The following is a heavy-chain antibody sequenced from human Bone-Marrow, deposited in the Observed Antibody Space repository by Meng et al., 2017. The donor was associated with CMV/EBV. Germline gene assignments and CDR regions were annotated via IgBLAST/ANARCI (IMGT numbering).Heavy chain of an antibody. V-gene: IGHV3-23*01. CDR3: AKPLSIAGGYYGMDV. J-gene: IGHJ6*02. Sequence: GESLKISCAASGFTFSSYAVSWVRQAPGKGLEWVSAISGSSGSTYYADSVKGRFTISRDNSKNMLYLQMNSLRAEDTAVYYCAKPLSIAGGYYGMDVWGQGTTVTVSS. CDR1: GFTFSSYA. CDR2: ISGSSGST. D-gene: IGHD6-6*01.